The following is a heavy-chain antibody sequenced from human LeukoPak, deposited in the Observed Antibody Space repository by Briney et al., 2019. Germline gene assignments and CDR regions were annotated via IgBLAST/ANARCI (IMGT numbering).Heavy chain of an antibody. D-gene: IGHD3-16*01. CDR2: IYYSGST. V-gene: IGHV4-59*08. J-gene: IGHJ4*02. CDR1: GGSISSYY. Sequence: SETLSLTCTVSGGSISSYYWSWIRQSPGKGLEWIGYIYYSGSTNYNPSLKSRVTILIDTSKNQFSLKLSSVTAADTAVYYRARTYYDYVWGTGYFDQWGQGTLVTVSS. CDR3: ARTYYDYVWGTGYFDQ.